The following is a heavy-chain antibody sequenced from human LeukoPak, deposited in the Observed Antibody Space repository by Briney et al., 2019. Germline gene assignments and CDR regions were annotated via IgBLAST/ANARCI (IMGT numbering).Heavy chain of an antibody. CDR1: GFTFKDYA. J-gene: IGHJ6*03. D-gene: IGHD2-2*01. CDR2: ISDDGAYI. V-gene: IGHV3-21*01. Sequence: GGSLRLSCAASGFTFKDYALNWVRQTPGKGLEWVSSISDDGAYIYYADSVKGRFTISRDNANSSLYLQMNSLRAEDTAVYYCARWNIVVVPAAIYYYYYYMDVWGKGTTVTVSS. CDR3: ARWNIVVVPAAIYYYYYYMDV.